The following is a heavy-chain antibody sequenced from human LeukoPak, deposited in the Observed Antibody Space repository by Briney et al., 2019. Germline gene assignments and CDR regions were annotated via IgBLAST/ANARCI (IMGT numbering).Heavy chain of an antibody. CDR2: IWHDGSKT. D-gene: IGHD4-17*01. V-gene: IGHV3-33*01. CDR3: ARDPATVTSHFDY. Sequence: GTSLRLSCVASGFIFSRYDMHWVRQAPGKELEWVALIWHDGSKTHYADSVKGRFTISRDDSKSTLYVQMNSLRVEDTAVYYCARDPATVTSHFDYWGQGALVTVSS. J-gene: IGHJ4*02. CDR1: GFIFSRYD.